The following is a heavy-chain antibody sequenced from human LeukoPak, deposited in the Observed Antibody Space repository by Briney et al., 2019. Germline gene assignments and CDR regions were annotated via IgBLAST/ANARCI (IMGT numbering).Heavy chain of an antibody. D-gene: IGHD3-10*01. Sequence: GGSLRLSCAASGFTFSSYEMNWVRQAPGKGLGWVSYISSSGSTIYYADSVKGRFTISRDNAKNSLYLQMNSLRAEDTALYYCARDTYGSVSPFDYWGQGTLVTVSS. CDR3: ARDTYGSVSPFDY. CDR2: ISSSGSTI. J-gene: IGHJ4*02. V-gene: IGHV3-48*03. CDR1: GFTFSSYE.